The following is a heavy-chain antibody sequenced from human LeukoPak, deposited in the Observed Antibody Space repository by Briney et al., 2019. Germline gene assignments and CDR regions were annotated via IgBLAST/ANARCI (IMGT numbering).Heavy chain of an antibody. CDR1: GYTFTDYY. V-gene: IGHV1-2*02. D-gene: IGHD3-22*01. CDR2: INPNSGGT. J-gene: IGHJ4*02. Sequence: ASVKVSCKASGYTFTDYYMHWVRQAPGQGLEWMGWINPNSGGTNYAQKFQGRVTMTRDTSISTAYMELSRLKSDDTAMYYCARVHFYDSSGYSLINPWGQGTLVTVSS. CDR3: ARVHFYDSSGYSLINP.